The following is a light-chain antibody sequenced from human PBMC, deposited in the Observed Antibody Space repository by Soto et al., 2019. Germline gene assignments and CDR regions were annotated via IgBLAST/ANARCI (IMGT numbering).Light chain of an antibody. Sequence: QSVLTQPPSVSAAPGQKVTISCSGSSSNIGRNYVSWYQQLPGTAPKLLIYDNNERPSGIPDRFSGSKSGTSATLGITGLQTGHEADYYCGAWDSGLSAGVFGGGTKVTVL. V-gene: IGLV1-51*01. J-gene: IGLJ3*02. CDR3: GAWDSGLSAGV. CDR1: SSNIGRNY. CDR2: DNN.